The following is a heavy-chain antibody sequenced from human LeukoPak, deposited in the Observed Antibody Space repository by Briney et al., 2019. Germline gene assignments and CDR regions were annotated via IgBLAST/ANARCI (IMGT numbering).Heavy chain of an antibody. D-gene: IGHD1-26*01. J-gene: IGHJ4*02. V-gene: IGHV1-2*06. Sequence: GASVKVSCKASGYTFTCYYIHWVRQARGKGLEYMGRINPNNGGTNYAQKFQGRVTMTRDTSISTAYMELSRLRFDDTAIYYCARGRATTISYWAQGTLVTVSS. CDR1: GYTFTCYY. CDR2: INPNNGGT. CDR3: ARGRATTISY.